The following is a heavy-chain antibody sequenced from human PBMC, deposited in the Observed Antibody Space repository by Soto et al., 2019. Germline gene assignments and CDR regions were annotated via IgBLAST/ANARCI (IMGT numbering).Heavy chain of an antibody. D-gene: IGHD3-16*02. CDR2: ISGSGGST. Sequence: GSLNLSCASHRFPFPSYAMIWFRQAPGKGLEWVSAISGSGGSTYYADSVKGRFTISRDNSKNTLYLQMNSLRAEDTAVYYCATAGPFGGVIVMGYWGQGT. V-gene: IGHV3-23*01. J-gene: IGHJ4*02. CDR3: ATAGPFGGVIVMGY. CDR1: RFPFPSYA.